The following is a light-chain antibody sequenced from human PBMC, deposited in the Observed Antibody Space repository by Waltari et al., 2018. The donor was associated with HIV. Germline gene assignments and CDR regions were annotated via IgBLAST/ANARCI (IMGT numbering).Light chain of an antibody. CDR2: EVS. Sequence: QSALTQPASVSGSPGQSITISCTGTSSDVGSYNLVSWYQQHPGKAPKLMIYEVSKRPSGVSNRVSGSKSGNTASLTISGLQAEDEADYYCCSYAGSSTPNWVFGGGTKLTVL. CDR1: SSDVGSYNL. J-gene: IGLJ3*02. V-gene: IGLV2-23*02. CDR3: CSYAGSSTPNWV.